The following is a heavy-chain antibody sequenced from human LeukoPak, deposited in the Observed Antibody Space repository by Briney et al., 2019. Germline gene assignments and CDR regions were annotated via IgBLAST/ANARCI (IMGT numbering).Heavy chain of an antibody. J-gene: IGHJ4*02. CDR1: GYTFTSYD. D-gene: IGHD5-24*01. Sequence: GASVKVSCKASGYTFTSYDLNWVRQATGQGLEWMGWMNPNSGNTGYAQKFQGRVTITRNTSISTAYIELSSLRSEDTAVYFCARFVRFLGYTGDYWGQGTLVTVSS. CDR2: MNPNSGNT. CDR3: ARFVRFLGYTGDY. V-gene: IGHV1-8*03.